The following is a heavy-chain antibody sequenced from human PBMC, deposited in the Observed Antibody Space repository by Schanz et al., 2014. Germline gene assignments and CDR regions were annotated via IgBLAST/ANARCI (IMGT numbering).Heavy chain of an antibody. J-gene: IGHJ4*02. CDR3: ARDKSEHHLLFFAF. CDR2: INPLNGGT. Sequence: QVQLVQSGAEVKKPGASVKVSCQTSGYTFTGYYLHWVRQIPTQGLEWVGWINPLNGGTNYAQKFQGRVSMTRDTSINTAYMELSSLTSADTAIYFCARDKSEHHLLFFAFGGQGALVTVSP. V-gene: IGHV1-2*02. CDR1: GYTFTGYY.